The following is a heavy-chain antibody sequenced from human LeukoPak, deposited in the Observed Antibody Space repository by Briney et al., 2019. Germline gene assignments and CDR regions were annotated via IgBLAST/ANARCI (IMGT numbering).Heavy chain of an antibody. V-gene: IGHV4-4*07. D-gene: IGHD3-22*01. CDR3: ARNYYDRSNFDY. CDR2: IYPSGTT. J-gene: IGHJ4*02. CDR1: GGSISGYY. Sequence: PSETLSLTCSVSGGSISGYYWTWIRQPAPKGLEWIGRIYPSGTTNYNPSLKGRVTMSVDTSNNQFSLKLSSVTAADTAVYYCARNYYDRSNFDYWGQGTLVTVSS.